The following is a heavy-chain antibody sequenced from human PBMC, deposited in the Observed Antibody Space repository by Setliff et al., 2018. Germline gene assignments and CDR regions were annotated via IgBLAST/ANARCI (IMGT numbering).Heavy chain of an antibody. D-gene: IGHD2-8*02. CDR2: IKQDGSEK. CDR1: GFTFNHYW. J-gene: IGHJ4*02. CDR3: ATDLYCTGGICSNFDY. Sequence: PGESLKISCAASGFTFNHYWMTWVRQAPGKGLEWVANIKQDGSEKYYVDSVKGRFAISRDNAGNSLYLETNSLRAEDTAVYYCATDLYCTGGICSNFDYWGQGTLVTVSS. V-gene: IGHV3-7*01.